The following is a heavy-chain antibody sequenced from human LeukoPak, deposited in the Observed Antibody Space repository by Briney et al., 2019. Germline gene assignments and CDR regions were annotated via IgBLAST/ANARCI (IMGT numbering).Heavy chain of an antibody. V-gene: IGHV3-74*01. CDR1: GFTFSGYW. J-gene: IGHJ3*02. D-gene: IGHD3-10*01. CDR2: FNGDGNNT. Sequence: QPGGSLRLSCAASGFTFSGYWMHWVRQAPGKGLAWFSRFNGDGNNTTYGDSVKGRFTISRDNAKNTFFLQMNSLRAEDTAVYYCVRGKVTMIRGVIGLNAFDIWGQGTMVTVSS. CDR3: VRGKVTMIRGVIGLNAFDI.